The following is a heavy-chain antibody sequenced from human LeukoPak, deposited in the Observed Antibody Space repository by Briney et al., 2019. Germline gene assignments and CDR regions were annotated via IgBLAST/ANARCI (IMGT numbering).Heavy chain of an antibody. D-gene: IGHD3-22*01. V-gene: IGHV3-15*01. J-gene: IGHJ3*02. Sequence: PGGSLRLSCSASGFIFSNYGMYWVRQAPGKGLEWVGRIKSKTDGGTTDYAAPVKGRFTISRDDSKNTLYLQMNSLKTEDTAVYYCTTTDSSGYYHGAFDIWGQGTMVTVSS. CDR3: TTTDSSGYYHGAFDI. CDR1: GFIFSNYG. CDR2: IKSKTDGGTT.